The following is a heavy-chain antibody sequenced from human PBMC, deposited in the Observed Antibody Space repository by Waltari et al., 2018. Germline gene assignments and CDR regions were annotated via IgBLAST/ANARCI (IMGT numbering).Heavy chain of an antibody. CDR1: GFSFSDDY. J-gene: IGHJ4*02. V-gene: IGHV3-11*04. Sequence: QVQLVESGGGLVKPGGSLRLSCAASGFSFSDDYMSWIRQAPGKRMEWVSYITNNGGAIYYADSVKGRFTISRDNAKNSLYLQMNSLRVEDTAVYYCAREGELRHGGPYDYWGQGTLVTVSS. CDR2: ITNNGGAI. D-gene: IGHD1-7*01. CDR3: AREGELRHGGPYDY.